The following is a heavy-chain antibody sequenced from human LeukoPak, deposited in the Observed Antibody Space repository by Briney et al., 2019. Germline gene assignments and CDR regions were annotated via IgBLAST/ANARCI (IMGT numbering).Heavy chain of an antibody. J-gene: IGHJ5*02. CDR3: ARDYGRRGVDP. CDR2: IIPILGIA. D-gene: IGHD3-16*01. V-gene: IGHV1-69*04. Sequence: ASVKVSCKASGGTFSSYAISWVRQAPGQGLEWMGRIIPILGIANYAQKLQGRVTITADKSTSTAYMELSSLRSEDTAVYYCARDYGRRGVDPWGQGTLVTVSS. CDR1: GGTFSSYA.